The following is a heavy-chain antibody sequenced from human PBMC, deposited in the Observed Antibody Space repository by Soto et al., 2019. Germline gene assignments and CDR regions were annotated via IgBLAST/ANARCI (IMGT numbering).Heavy chain of an antibody. CDR3: ARRKERSGPHYFDY. CDR2: MNPYSGNT. D-gene: IGHD6-25*01. V-gene: IGHV1-8*01. J-gene: IGHJ4*02. Sequence: ASVKVSCKASGYTFTTYDISWVRQATGRGLEWMGWMNPYSGNTGYAQKFQGRVTVTRNTSISTVYMELSGLRPDDTAVYYCARRKERSGPHYFDYWGQGSQVTVSS. CDR1: GYTFTTYD.